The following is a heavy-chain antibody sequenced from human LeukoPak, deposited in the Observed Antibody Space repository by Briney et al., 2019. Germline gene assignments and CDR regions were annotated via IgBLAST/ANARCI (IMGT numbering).Heavy chain of an antibody. Sequence: GGSLRLSCAASGFTFSSYAMSWVRQAPGKGLEWVSAISGSGGSTYYADSVKGRFTISRDNSKNTLYLQMNSLRAEDTAVYYCARASGSAAAGYYYYGMDVWGQGTTVTVSS. CDR2: ISGSGGST. CDR3: ARASGSAAAGYYYYGMDV. J-gene: IGHJ6*02. V-gene: IGHV3-23*01. CDR1: GFTFSSYA. D-gene: IGHD6-13*01.